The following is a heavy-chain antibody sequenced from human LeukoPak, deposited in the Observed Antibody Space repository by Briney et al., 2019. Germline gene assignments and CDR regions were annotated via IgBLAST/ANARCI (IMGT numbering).Heavy chain of an antibody. CDR1: DGSISNYY. CDR3: ARAAMTTSRYFQH. Sequence: SETLSLTCTVSDGSISNYYWSRIRQPPGKGLEWIGYIYNSGHTNYNPSLKSRVTISEDTSKNQLSLKLSSVTAADTAVYYCARAAMTTSRYFQHWGQDTLVTVSS. CDR2: IYNSGHT. J-gene: IGHJ1*01. D-gene: IGHD4-17*01. V-gene: IGHV4-59*01.